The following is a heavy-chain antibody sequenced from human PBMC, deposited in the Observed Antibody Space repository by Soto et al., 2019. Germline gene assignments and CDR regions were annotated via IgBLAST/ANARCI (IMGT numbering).Heavy chain of an antibody. J-gene: IGHJ6*02. CDR1: GFTFSSYG. CDR3: ARVSSGWYYYYYYGMDV. CDR2: IWYDGSNK. V-gene: IGHV3-33*01. Sequence: QVQLVESGGGVVQPGRSLRLSCAASGFTFSSYGMHWVRQAPGKGLEWVAVIWYDGSNKYYADSVKGRFTISRDNSKNTLYLQMNSLRAEDTAVYYCARVSSGWYYYYYYGMDVWGQGTTVTVSS. D-gene: IGHD6-19*01.